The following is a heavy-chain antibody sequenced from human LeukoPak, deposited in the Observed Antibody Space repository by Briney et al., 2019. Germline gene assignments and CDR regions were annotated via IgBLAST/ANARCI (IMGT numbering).Heavy chain of an antibody. D-gene: IGHD5-24*01. CDR2: IYYSGST. CDR3: ARELRDGYNYYFDY. V-gene: IGHV4-59*01. Sequence: PSETLSLTCTVSGGSISSYYWSWIRQPPGKGLEWIGYIYYSGSTNYNPSLKSRVTISVDTSKNQFSLKLSSVTAADTAVYCCARELRDGYNYYFDYWGQGTLVTVSS. CDR1: GGSISSYY. J-gene: IGHJ4*02.